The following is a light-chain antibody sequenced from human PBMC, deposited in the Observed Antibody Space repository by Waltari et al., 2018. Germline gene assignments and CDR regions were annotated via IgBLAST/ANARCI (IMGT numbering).Light chain of an antibody. V-gene: IGKV1-5*01. CDR2: AAS. CDR3: QHYNAYRT. Sequence: DIQMTQSPSTLSASVGDSVIITCRASQSISTWVAWYQQKPGKAPKLLIFAASSLQTGVPSRFSGSGSGTEFTLTINSLQPDDFATYYCQHYNAYRTFGQGTKVEIK. CDR1: QSISTW. J-gene: IGKJ1*01.